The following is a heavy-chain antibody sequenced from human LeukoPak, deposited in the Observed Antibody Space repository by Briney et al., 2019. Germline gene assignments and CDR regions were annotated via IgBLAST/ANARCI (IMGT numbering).Heavy chain of an antibody. V-gene: IGHV4-59*01. J-gene: IGHJ4*02. CDR2: IYYSGST. CDR3: ARVESSWYIEK. D-gene: IGHD6-13*01. Sequence: SETLSLTCTVSRGSISSYYWSWLRQPPGKGLEWIGYIYYSGSTNYNPSLKSRVTISVDTSKNQFSLKLSSVTAADTAVYYCARVESSWYIEKWGQGTLVTVSS. CDR1: RGSISSYY.